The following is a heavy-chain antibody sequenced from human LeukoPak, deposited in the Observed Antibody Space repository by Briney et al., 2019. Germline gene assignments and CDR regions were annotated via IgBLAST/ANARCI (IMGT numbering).Heavy chain of an antibody. V-gene: IGHV4-59*01. CDR3: ARDRGYSSSWYWFDP. D-gene: IGHD6-13*01. Sequence: SETLSLTCTVSGGSISSYYWSWIRQPPGKGLEWIGYIYYSGSTNYNPSLKSRVTISVDTSKNQFSLKLSSVTAADTAVYYCARDRGYSSSWYWFDPWGQGTLVTVSS. CDR2: IYYSGST. J-gene: IGHJ5*02. CDR1: GGSISSYY.